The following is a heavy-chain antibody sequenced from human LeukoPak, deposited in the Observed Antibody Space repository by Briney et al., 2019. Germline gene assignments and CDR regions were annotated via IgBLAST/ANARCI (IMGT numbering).Heavy chain of an antibody. CDR3: AREGGFLEWLFFDY. Sequence: ASVKVSCKASGYTFTSYDNNWVRQATGQGLEWMGWMNPNSGNTGYAQKFQGRVTMTRNTSISTAYMELSSLRSEDTAVYYCAREGGFLEWLFFDYWGQGTLVTVSS. CDR1: GYTFTSYD. CDR2: MNPNSGNT. J-gene: IGHJ4*02. D-gene: IGHD3-3*01. V-gene: IGHV1-8*01.